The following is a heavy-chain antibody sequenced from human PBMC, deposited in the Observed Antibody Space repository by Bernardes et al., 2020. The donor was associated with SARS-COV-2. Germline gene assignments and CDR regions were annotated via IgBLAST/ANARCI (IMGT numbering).Heavy chain of an antibody. CDR1: GLTFSSYW. V-gene: IGHV3-7*01. CDR2: IKQDGSKI. D-gene: IGHD3-9*01. CDR3: ARDLVILTGYLTFYHYGMDV. Sequence: GGSLRLSCAASGLTFSSYWMSWVRQAPGKGLEWVANIKQDGSKIYYVDSVKGRFTISRDNAKNSLYLQMNSLRAEDTAVYYCARDLVILTGYLTFYHYGMDVWGQGTTVTVSS. J-gene: IGHJ6*02.